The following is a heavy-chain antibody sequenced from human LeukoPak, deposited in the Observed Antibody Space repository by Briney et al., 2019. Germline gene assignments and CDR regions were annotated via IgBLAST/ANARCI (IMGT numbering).Heavy chain of an antibody. CDR2: ISISGDST. Sequence: RTGGSLRLSCAASGFTFSSHAMSWVRQAPGKGLEYVSGISISGDSTFYADSVKGRFTISRDNSKNTLYLQLNGLRAEDTAVYRCVKGGDSGSQGRLDYWGQGSLVTVSS. J-gene: IGHJ4*02. D-gene: IGHD3-10*01. CDR1: GFTFSSHA. V-gene: IGHV3-23*01. CDR3: VKGGDSGSQGRLDY.